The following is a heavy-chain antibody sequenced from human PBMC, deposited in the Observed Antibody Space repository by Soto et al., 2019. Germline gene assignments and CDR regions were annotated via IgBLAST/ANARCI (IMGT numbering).Heavy chain of an antibody. V-gene: IGHV3-30-3*01. D-gene: IGHD3-22*01. CDR3: ARGSYYDSSEDFDY. J-gene: IGHJ4*02. CDR2: ISYDGSNK. Sequence: VGSLRLSCAASGFTFSSYAMHWVRQAPGKGLEWVAVISYDGSNKYYADSVKGRFTISRDNSKNTLYLQMNSLRAEDTAVYYCARGSYYDSSEDFDYWGQGTLVTVSS. CDR1: GFTFSSYA.